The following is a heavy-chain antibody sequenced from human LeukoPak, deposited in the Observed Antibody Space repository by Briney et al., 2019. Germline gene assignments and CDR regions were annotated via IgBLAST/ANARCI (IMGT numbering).Heavy chain of an antibody. J-gene: IGHJ4*02. D-gene: IGHD1-26*01. CDR2: ITASGTAM. CDR3: ASSGSYRFDY. Sequence: PGGSLRLSCAASGFTFSSYSMNWVRQAPGKGLEWVSHITASGTAMFYADSVKGRFTISRDNAKNSLYLQMHSLRDEDTAVYYCASSGSYRFDYWGQGTLVTVSS. V-gene: IGHV3-48*02. CDR1: GFTFSSYS.